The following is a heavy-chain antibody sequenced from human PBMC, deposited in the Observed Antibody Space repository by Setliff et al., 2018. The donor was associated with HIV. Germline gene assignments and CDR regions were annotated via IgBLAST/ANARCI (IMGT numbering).Heavy chain of an antibody. CDR2: IYPGDSDIDT. Sequence: PGESLKISCTASGYSFTNYWIGWVRQMPGKGLEWMGIIYPGDSDIDTRYSPSFQGQVTISADRSISTAYLQWSSLKASDTAMYYCARLSHYYYYYMDVWGKGTTVTVSS. CDR3: ARLSHYYYYYMDV. J-gene: IGHJ6*03. CDR1: GYSFTNYW. V-gene: IGHV5-51*01.